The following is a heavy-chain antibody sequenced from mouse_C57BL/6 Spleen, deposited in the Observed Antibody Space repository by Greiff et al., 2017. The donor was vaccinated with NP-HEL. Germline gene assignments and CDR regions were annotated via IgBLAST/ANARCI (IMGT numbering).Heavy chain of an antibody. CDR2: INYDGSST. Sequence: VQLKESEGGLVQPGSSMKLSCTASGFTFSDYYMAWVRQVPEKGLEWVANINYDGSSTYYLDSLKSRFIISRDNAKNILYLQMSSLKSEDTATYYCARGMDGSSWYFDVWGTGTTVTVSS. D-gene: IGHD1-1*01. CDR3: ARGMDGSSWYFDV. J-gene: IGHJ1*03. V-gene: IGHV5-16*01. CDR1: GFTFSDYY.